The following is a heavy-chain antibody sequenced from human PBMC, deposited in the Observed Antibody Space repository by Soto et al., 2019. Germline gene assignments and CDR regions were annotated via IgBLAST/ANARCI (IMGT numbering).Heavy chain of an antibody. CDR1: GFTFSSYA. J-gene: IGHJ4*02. Sequence: GGSLRLSCAASGFTFSSYAMSWVRQAPGKGLEWVSAISGSGGSTYYADSVKGRFTISRDNSKNTLYLQMNSLRAEDTAVYYCAKATWDIVVVPAAREYYFDYWGQGTLVTVSS. V-gene: IGHV3-23*01. CDR3: AKATWDIVVVPAAREYYFDY. CDR2: ISGSGGST. D-gene: IGHD2-2*01.